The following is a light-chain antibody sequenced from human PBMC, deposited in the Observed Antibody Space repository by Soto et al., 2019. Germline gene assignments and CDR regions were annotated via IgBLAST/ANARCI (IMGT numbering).Light chain of an antibody. Sequence: EIVLTQSPGTLSLSPGERATLSCRASQSVTNNYLAWYQQKPGQAPRLLIYGASSRATAIPDRFSGSGSGTYFTLTISRLDPEDFAVYYCQQYVTSPRTFGQGTKVEIK. CDR1: QSVTNNY. V-gene: IGKV3-20*01. CDR3: QQYVTSPRT. CDR2: GAS. J-gene: IGKJ1*01.